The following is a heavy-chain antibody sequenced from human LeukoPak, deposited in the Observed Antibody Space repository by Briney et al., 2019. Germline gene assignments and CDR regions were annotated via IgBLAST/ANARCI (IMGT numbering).Heavy chain of an antibody. CDR3: AKDWGHCFASGSSYFDS. CDR2: ISCDGSNK. CDR1: GFTFRSYG. J-gene: IGHJ4*02. Sequence: PGGSLRLSCAASGFTFRSYGMHWVRQAPGKGLEWVAVISCDGSNKYYADSEKGRFTISRDNSKNSLHLQMNSLRTEDTAVYYCAKDWGHCFASGSSYFDSWGQGTPVTVSS. V-gene: IGHV3-30*18. D-gene: IGHD3-10*01.